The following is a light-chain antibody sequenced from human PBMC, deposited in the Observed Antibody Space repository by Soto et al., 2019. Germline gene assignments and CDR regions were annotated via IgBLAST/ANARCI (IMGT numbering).Light chain of an antibody. CDR2: ANN. J-gene: IGLJ1*01. V-gene: IGLV1-40*01. CDR3: QSYDSSLSGYV. CDR1: SSNIGAGYD. Sequence: QSVLTQPPSVSGVPGQRVTISCAGSSSNIGAGYDVHWYQQLPGTAPKLLIYANNNRPSGVPDRFSGSKSGASASLAITGLQAEDEAEYYCQSYDSSLSGYVFGTGTKATVL.